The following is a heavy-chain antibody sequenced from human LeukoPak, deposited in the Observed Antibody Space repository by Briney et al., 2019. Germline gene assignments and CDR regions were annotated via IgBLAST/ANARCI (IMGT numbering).Heavy chain of an antibody. CDR3: AELGITMIGGV. CDR2: TSSSSSTI. J-gene: IGHJ6*04. D-gene: IGHD3-10*02. V-gene: IGHV3-48*04. CDR1: GFTFSSYS. Sequence: GGSLRLSCAASGFTFSSYSMNWVRQAPGKGLEWVSYTSSSSSTIYYADSVKGRFTISRDNAKNSLYLQMNSLRAEDTAVYYCAELGITMIGGVWGKGTTVTISS.